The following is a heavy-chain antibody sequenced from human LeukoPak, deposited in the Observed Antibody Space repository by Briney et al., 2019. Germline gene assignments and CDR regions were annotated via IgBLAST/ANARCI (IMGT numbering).Heavy chain of an antibody. J-gene: IGHJ1*01. CDR3: ATSLLYYYGSGSYSLEYFQH. CDR2: INHSGST. CDR1: GGSFSGYY. Sequence: SDTLSLTSAVYGGSFSGYYWSWIRQPPGKGLEWIGEINHSGSTNYNPSLKSRVTISVDTSKNQFSLKLSSVTAADTAVYYCATSLLYYYGSGSYSLEYFQHWAQGTLVTVSS. V-gene: IGHV4-34*01. D-gene: IGHD3-10*01.